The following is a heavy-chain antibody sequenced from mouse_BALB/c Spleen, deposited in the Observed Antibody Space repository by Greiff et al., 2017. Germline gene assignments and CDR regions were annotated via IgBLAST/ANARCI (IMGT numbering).Heavy chain of an antibody. CDR3: ARGDYGYAWFAY. CDR1: GFTFSSFG. J-gene: IGHJ3*01. D-gene: IGHD1-2*01. CDR2: ISSGSSTI. V-gene: IGHV5-17*02. Sequence: EVKVEESGGGLVQPGGSRKLSCAASGFTFSSFGMHWVRQAPEKGLEWVAYISSGSSTIYYADTVKGRFTISRDNPKNTLFLQMTSLRSEDTAMYYCARGDYGYAWFAYWGQGTLVTVSA.